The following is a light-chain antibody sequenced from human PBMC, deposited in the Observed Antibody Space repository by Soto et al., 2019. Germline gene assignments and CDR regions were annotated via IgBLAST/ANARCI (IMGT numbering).Light chain of an antibody. Sequence: QPVLTQSPSASASLGASVKLTGTLSSGHSNYAIAWHQQQPERGPRYLMKLNIDGSHSKGDGIPDRFSGSSSGAERYLTISSLQSDDESDYYCQTWDTGISVVFGGGTKVTVL. V-gene: IGLV4-69*01. CDR1: SGHSNYA. CDR3: QTWDTGISVV. CDR2: LNIDGSH. J-gene: IGLJ2*01.